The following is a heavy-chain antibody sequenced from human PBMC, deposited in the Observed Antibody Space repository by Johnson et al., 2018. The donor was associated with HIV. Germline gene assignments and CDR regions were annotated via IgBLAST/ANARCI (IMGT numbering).Heavy chain of an antibody. CDR1: GFTFSNYA. CDR3: VTADRGSA. D-gene: IGHD1-26*01. Sequence: QVQLVESGGGVVQPGRSLRLSCAASGFTFSNYAMHWVRQAPGKGLEWVAVIWYNGSNKHYAGPVKGRFTISRDNSQNTLYLQMNSLRVEDTAVYYCVTADRGSAWGQRTTVTFSS. CDR2: IWYNGSNK. J-gene: IGHJ3*01. V-gene: IGHV3-33*01.